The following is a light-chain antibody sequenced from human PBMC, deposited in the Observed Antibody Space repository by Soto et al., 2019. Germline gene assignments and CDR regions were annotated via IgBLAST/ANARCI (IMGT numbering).Light chain of an antibody. CDR1: SSEVGSYNF. V-gene: IGLV2-14*01. Sequence: QSALTQPASVSGSPGQSITISCSGTSSEVGSYNFVSWYQQHPGKAPKLMIYEVSKRPSGVSNRFSGSKSGNTASLTISGLQAEDEADYYCSSYTSISLVLFGGGTKLTVL. CDR2: EVS. CDR3: SSYTSISLVL. J-gene: IGLJ2*01.